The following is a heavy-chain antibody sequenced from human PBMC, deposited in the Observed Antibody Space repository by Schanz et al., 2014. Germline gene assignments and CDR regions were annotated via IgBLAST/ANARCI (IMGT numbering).Heavy chain of an antibody. CDR2: IIPIHGIV. CDR1: GGTFSSYT. V-gene: IGHV1-69*08. J-gene: IGHJ4*02. CDR3: ARDQSPYTNSSDVRYFDY. Sequence: QVQLVQSGAEVKKPGSSVKVSCKASGGTFSSYTISWVRQAPGQGLEWMGRIIPIHGIVNYAHRFQGRVTMTADTSTSTAYMDLRSLRSDDTAVYYCARDQSPYTNSSDVRYFDYWGQGSLVTVSS. D-gene: IGHD6-6*01.